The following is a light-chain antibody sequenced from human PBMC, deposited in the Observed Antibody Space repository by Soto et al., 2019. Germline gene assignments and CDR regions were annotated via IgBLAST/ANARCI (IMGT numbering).Light chain of an antibody. CDR3: ILYMGRGIWV. V-gene: IGLV8-61*01. CDR1: SGSVSSDNH. Sequence: QAVVTQEPSFSVSPGGTLTLTCGLTSGSVSSDNHPTWYQQAPGQAPCTLIFSTNTRSSGVPDRFSGSILDNKAALTITGAQADDESHYYCILYMGRGIWVFGGGTKVTVL. CDR2: STN. J-gene: IGLJ3*02.